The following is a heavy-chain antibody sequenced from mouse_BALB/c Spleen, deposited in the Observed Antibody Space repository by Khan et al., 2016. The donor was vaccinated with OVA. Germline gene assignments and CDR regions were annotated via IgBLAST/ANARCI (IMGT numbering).Heavy chain of an antibody. J-gene: IGHJ3*01. Sequence: QVQLQQSGAELVRPGVSVKISCKASGYTFTDYAMHWVKQRHAKSLEWIGVISTNYGDADYNQKFQGNASMTVDRSSSTVYMELTRLTSEDSAIYYCVRGGKFAYWGQGTLVTVSA. D-gene: IGHD1-1*02. CDR2: ISTNYGDA. V-gene: IGHV1S137*01. CDR1: GYTFTDYA. CDR3: VRGGKFAY.